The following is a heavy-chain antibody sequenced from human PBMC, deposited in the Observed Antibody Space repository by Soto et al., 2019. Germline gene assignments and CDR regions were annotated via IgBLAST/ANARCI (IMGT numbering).Heavy chain of an antibody. J-gene: IGHJ6*02. V-gene: IGHV1-69*01. CDR3: ARDVDILTGYDSYYGMDV. D-gene: IGHD3-9*01. CDR1: GGTFSSYA. CDR2: IIPIFGTA. Sequence: QVQLVQSGAEVKKPGSSVKVSCKASGGTFSSYAISWVRQAPGQGLEWMGGIIPIFGTANYAQKFQGRVTITADESTSTAYMELSSLRSEDTSEYYCARDVDILTGYDSYYGMDVWGPGTTVTVSS.